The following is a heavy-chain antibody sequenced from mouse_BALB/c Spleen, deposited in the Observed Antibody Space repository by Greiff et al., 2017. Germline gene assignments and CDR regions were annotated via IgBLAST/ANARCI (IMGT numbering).Heavy chain of an antibody. V-gene: IGHV3-6*02. D-gene: IGHD1-1*02. Sequence: EVHLVESGPGLVKPSQSLSLTCSVTGYSITSGYYWNWIRQFPGNKLEWMGYISYDGSNNYNPSLKNRISITRDTSKNQFFLKLNSVTTEDTATYYCVYYDQNFLFAYWGQGTLVTVSA. CDR1: GYSITSGYY. CDR2: ISYDGSN. J-gene: IGHJ3*01. CDR3: VYYDQNFLFAY.